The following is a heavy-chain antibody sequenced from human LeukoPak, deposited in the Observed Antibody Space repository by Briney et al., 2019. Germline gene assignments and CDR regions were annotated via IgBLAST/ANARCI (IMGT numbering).Heavy chain of an antibody. V-gene: IGHV4-59*08. CDR3: ARPGPGSSTRVDY. J-gene: IGHJ4*02. CDR1: GGSISSYY. Sequence: SETLSLTCTVSGGSISSYYWSWIRQPPGKGLEWIGYIYYSGTTTYNPSLKSRVTISADTSRNQFSLKLNSVTAADTAVYYCARPGPGSSTRVDYWGQGTLVTVSS. CDR2: IYYSGTT. D-gene: IGHD2-2*01.